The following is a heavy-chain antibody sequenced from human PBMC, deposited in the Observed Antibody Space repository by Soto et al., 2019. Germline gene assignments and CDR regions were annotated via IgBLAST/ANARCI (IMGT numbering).Heavy chain of an antibody. D-gene: IGHD2-15*01. CDR2: IYYSGST. CDR1: GGSISSGGYY. V-gene: IGHV4-61*08. Sequence: PSETLSLTCTVSGGSISSGGYYWSWIRQHPGKGLEWIGYIYYSGSTNYNPSLKSRVTISVDTSKNQFSLKLSSVTAADTAVYYCAGYEVLLGSFDYWGRGTLVTVSS. CDR3: AGYEVLLGSFDY. J-gene: IGHJ4*02.